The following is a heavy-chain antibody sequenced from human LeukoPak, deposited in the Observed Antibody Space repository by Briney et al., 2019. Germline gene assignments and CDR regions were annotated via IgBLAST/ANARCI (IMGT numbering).Heavy chain of an antibody. CDR1: GFTFSSYA. Sequence: GGSLRLSCAASGFTFSSYAMSWVRQAPGKGLEWVSAISGSGGSTYYADSVKGRFTISRDNSKNTLYLQMNSLRAEDTAVYYCARGRDGPYYYHYGMDVWGQGTTVTVSS. CDR2: ISGSGGST. CDR3: ARGRDGPYYYHYGMDV. J-gene: IGHJ6*02. D-gene: IGHD5-24*01. V-gene: IGHV3-23*01.